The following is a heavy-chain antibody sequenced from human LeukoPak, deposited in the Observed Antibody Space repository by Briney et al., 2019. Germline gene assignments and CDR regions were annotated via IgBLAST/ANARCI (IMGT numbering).Heavy chain of an antibody. CDR1: GYTFASYD. Sequence: GASVKVSCKASGYTFASYDINWVRQATGQGLEWMGWMNPNSGNTGYAQKFQGRVTMTRNTSISTAYMELSSLRSEDTAVYYCATDYPGYSSSWRIWGQGTLVTVSS. J-gene: IGHJ4*02. V-gene: IGHV1-8*01. CDR2: MNPNSGNT. D-gene: IGHD6-13*01. CDR3: ATDYPGYSSSWRI.